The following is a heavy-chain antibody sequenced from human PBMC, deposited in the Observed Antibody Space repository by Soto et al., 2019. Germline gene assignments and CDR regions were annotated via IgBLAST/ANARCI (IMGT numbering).Heavy chain of an antibody. CDR3: ARHGPMTQLLWFGELPMGGYYYYGMDV. V-gene: IGHV4-59*08. CDR2: IYYSGST. J-gene: IGHJ6*02. D-gene: IGHD3-10*01. Sequence: SETLSLTCTVSGGSISSYYWSWIRQPPGKGLEWIGYIYYSGSTNYNPSLKSRVTISVDTSKNQFSLKLSSVTAADTAVYYCARHGPMTQLLWFGELPMGGYYYYGMDVWGQGATVTVSS. CDR1: GGSISSYY.